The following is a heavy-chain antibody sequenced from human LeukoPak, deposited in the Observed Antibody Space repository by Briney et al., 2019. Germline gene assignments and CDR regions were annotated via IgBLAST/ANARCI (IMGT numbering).Heavy chain of an antibody. CDR3: ARLYGYSYGYSDY. V-gene: IGHV4-39*01. CDR1: GGSISSSSYY. Sequence: SETLSLTCTVSGGSISSSSYYWAWIRQPPGKGLEWIGSIFYSRSTSYNPSLKSRVTISVDTSKNQFSLKLSSVTAADTALYYCARLYGYSYGYSDYWGQGTLVTVSS. D-gene: IGHD5-18*01. CDR2: IFYSRST. J-gene: IGHJ4*02.